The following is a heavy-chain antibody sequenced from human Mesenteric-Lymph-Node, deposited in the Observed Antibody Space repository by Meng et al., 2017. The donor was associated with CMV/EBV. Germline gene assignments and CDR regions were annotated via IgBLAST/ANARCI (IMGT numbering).Heavy chain of an antibody. J-gene: IGHJ3*02. V-gene: IGHV1-69*05. D-gene: IGHD2-2*01. Sequence: SVKVSCKASGGTFSRYAFSWVRQAPGQGLEWMGGIIPIFGTTNYAQKFQGRVTISTDESTSTAYMELSSLRSDDTAVYYCARGDCSSISCYSIPDGFDIWGQGTMVTVSS. CDR3: ARGDCSSISCYSIPDGFDI. CDR2: IIPIFGTT. CDR1: GGTFSRYA.